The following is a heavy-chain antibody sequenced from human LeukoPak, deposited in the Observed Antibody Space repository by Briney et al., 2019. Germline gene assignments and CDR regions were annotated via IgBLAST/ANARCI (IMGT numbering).Heavy chain of an antibody. D-gene: IGHD3-3*01. CDR1: GISFSNYW. CDR2: IKEDGSDK. V-gene: IGHV3-7*01. J-gene: IGHJ4*02. Sequence: PGGSLRLSCAASGISFSNYWMTWIRQAPEKGLQWVANIKEDGSDKNYADSVKGRFTISRDNAKNLLYLQMNSLRAEDTAVYYCASGVETRGGPGYWGQGTLVTVSS. CDR3: ASGVETRGGPGY.